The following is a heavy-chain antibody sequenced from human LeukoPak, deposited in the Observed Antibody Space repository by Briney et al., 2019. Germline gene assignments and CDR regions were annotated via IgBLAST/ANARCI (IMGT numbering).Heavy chain of an antibody. CDR2: ISAYNGNT. V-gene: IGHV1-18*01. CDR3: ARGGSGWFDAFDI. CDR1: GYTFTSYG. Sequence: ASVKVSCKASGYTFTSYGISWVRQAPGQGLEWMGWISAYNGNTNYARKLQGRVTMTRDTSISTGYMELSRLRSDDTAVYYCARGGSGWFDAFDIWGQGTMVTVSS. D-gene: IGHD6-19*01. J-gene: IGHJ3*02.